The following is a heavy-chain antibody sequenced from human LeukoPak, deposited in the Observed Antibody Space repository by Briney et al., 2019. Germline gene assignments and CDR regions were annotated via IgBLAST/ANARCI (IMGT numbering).Heavy chain of an antibody. CDR2: IFYSGST. CDR3: ARVYSRENYFDY. D-gene: IGHD5-18*01. CDR1: GGSISSYC. J-gene: IGHJ4*02. Sequence: SETLSLTCTVSGGSISSYCWSWIRQPPGKGLEWIGYIFYSGSTNYNPSLKSRVTISVDKSTNQFSLKLSSVTAADTAVYYCARVYSRENYFDYWGQGTLVTVSS. V-gene: IGHV4-59*12.